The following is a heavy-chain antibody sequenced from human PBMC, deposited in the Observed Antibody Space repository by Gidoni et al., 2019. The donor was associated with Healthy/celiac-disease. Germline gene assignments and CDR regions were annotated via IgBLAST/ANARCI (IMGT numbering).Heavy chain of an antibody. Sequence: QVQLVESGGGVVQPGRSLRLSCAASGFTFSSYGMHWVRQAPGKGLEWVAVISYDGSNKYDADSVKGRFTISRDNSKNTLYLQMNSLRAEDTAVYYCAKGGNKRILIANFDYWGQGTLVTVSS. CDR2: ISYDGSNK. D-gene: IGHD3-22*01. CDR3: AKGGNKRILIANFDY. J-gene: IGHJ4*02. V-gene: IGHV3-30*18. CDR1: GFTFSSYG.